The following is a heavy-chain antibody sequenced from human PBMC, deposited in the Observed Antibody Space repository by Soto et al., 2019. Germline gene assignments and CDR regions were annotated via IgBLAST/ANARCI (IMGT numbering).Heavy chain of an antibody. J-gene: IGHJ3*02. CDR2: ISAYNGNT. CDR3: ARDYYDSSGYYHDAFDI. Sequence: ASVKVSCKASGYTFTSYVISWVRQAPGQGLEWMGWISAYNGNTNYAQKLQGRVTMTTDTSTSTAYMELRSLRSDDTAVYYCARDYYDSSGYYHDAFDISGQGTMATVSS. CDR1: GYTFTSYV. D-gene: IGHD3-22*01. V-gene: IGHV1-18*01.